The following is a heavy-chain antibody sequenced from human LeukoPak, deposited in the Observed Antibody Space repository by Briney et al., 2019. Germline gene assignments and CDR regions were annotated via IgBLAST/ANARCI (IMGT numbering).Heavy chain of an antibody. Sequence: KPSETLSLTCTVSGGSISSYYWSWIRQPPGKGLEWIGYIYYSGSTNYNPSLKSRVTISVDTSKNQFSLKLSSVTAADTAVYYCARGGSRGPFDYWGQGTLVTVSS. CDR1: GGSISSYY. CDR3: ARGGSRGPFDY. CDR2: IYYSGST. D-gene: IGHD6-13*01. V-gene: IGHV4-59*12. J-gene: IGHJ4*02.